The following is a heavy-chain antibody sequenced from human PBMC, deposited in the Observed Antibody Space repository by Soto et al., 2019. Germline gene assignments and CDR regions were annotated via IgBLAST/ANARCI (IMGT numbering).Heavy chain of an antibody. CDR1: GLPFSNYA. Sequence: PGGSLRLSCATSGLPFSNYAISWVRQAPGGGLEWVSSMSGSSSTTYYADSVKGRFTISRDRSKNTLYLQMSSLRAEDTALYYCAKNQERELPRVIDFWGQGTLVTVSS. V-gene: IGHV3-23*01. D-gene: IGHD1-7*01. CDR2: MSGSSSTT. J-gene: IGHJ4*02. CDR3: AKNQERELPRVIDF.